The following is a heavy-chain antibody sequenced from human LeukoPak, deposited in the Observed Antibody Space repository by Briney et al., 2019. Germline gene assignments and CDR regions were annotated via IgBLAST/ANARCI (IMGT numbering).Heavy chain of an antibody. CDR3: AKPVGSSGWYGDFDC. D-gene: IGHD6-19*01. J-gene: IGHJ4*02. CDR1: GFTFSNYA. CDR2: IRGSGGST. Sequence: GASLGLSCAASGFTFSNYAMDWVRQAPGKGLEWVSAIRGSGGSTYYADSVKGRFTISRDNSKNTLYLQMNSLRAEDTAIYYCAKPVGSSGWYGDFDCWGQGTLVTVSS. V-gene: IGHV3-23*01.